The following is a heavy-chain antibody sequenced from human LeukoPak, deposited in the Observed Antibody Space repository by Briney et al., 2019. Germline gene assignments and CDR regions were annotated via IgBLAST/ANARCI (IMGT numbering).Heavy chain of an antibody. J-gene: IGHJ4*02. CDR3: ISSRDGYTFFDS. D-gene: IGHD5-24*01. Sequence: TSETLSLTCTVSGGSISSSSYYWGWIRQPSGKGLEWVGRIRGKANSYATAYAASVKGRLTISRDDSKNMQYLQMNSLKTEDTAMFYCISSRDGYTFFDSWGQGTLVTVSS. CDR1: GGSISSSS. V-gene: IGHV3-73*01. CDR2: IRGKANSYAT.